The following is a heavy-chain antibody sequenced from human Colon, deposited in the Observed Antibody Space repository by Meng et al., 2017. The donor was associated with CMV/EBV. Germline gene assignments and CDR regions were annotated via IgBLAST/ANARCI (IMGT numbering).Heavy chain of an antibody. V-gene: IGHV3-48*04. Sequence: GESLKISCAASGFTFSSYSMNWVRQAPGKGLEWVSYISSSSSTIYYADSVKGRFTISRDNAKNSLYLQMNSLRAEDTSVYYLARGGGGFDYWGQGTLVTVSS. CDR1: GFTFSSYS. CDR3: ARGGGGFDY. CDR2: ISSSSSTI. J-gene: IGHJ4*02. D-gene: IGHD3-10*01.